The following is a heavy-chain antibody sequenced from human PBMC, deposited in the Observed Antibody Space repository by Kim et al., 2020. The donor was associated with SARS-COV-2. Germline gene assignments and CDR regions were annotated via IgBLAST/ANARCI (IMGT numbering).Heavy chain of an antibody. CDR3: ARDGASWGFDI. D-gene: IGHD3-16*01. J-gene: IGHJ3*02. V-gene: IGHV3-7*05. CDR1: GFSFSCYW. Sequence: GGSLRLSCAASGFSFSCYWMDWVRQAPGKGLEWVANIKQDGSEIYYVDSVKGRFTIFRDNARNSLFLQMNSLRAEDTAVYYCARDGASWGFDIWGQGTTVTVSS. CDR2: IKQDGSEI.